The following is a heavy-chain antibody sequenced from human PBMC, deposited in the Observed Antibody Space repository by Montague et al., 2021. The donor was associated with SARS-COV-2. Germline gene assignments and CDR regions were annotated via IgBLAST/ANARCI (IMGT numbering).Heavy chain of an antibody. CDR3: AREDRWNWFDP. V-gene: IGHV4-59*12. CDR1: GGSINNSY. Sequence: SETLSLTCTVSGGSINNSYWSRIRQPPGKGLEWIGYIYYRGSTNYNPSLETRVIMSVDPAKNQFSLKMSSVTAADTAVYYCAREDRWNWFDPWGQGTLVIVSS. D-gene: IGHD5-24*01. J-gene: IGHJ5*02. CDR2: IYYRGST.